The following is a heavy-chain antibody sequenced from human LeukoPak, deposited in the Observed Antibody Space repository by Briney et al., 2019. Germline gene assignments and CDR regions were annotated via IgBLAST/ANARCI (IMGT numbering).Heavy chain of an antibody. J-gene: IGHJ4*02. D-gene: IGHD3-16*01. CDR1: GVSISSYH. CDR2: FYYSGST. Sequence: PSETLSLTCTVSGVSISSYHWSWIRQPPGKGLEWIGFFYYSGSTNYNPSLKSRVTISIDTSKNQFSLKLSSVTAADTAVYYCAREGLGELTLDYWGQGTLVTVSS. V-gene: IGHV4-59*01. CDR3: AREGLGELTLDY.